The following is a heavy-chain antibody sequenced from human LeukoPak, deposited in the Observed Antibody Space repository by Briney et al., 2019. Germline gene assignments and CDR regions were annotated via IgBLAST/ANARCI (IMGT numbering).Heavy chain of an antibody. J-gene: IGHJ4*01. D-gene: IGHD6-13*01. CDR1: GLNFSGST. V-gene: IGHV3-73*01. Sequence: PGGSLKLSCAASGLNFSGSTMHWVRQASGKGLEWVGRIRSKANSYATAYPASVEARFPISRDDSENAAYLHMNSLKTEDTAVYYCTSRXIEQQLPFD. CDR2: IRSKANSYAT. CDR3: TSRXIEQQLPFD.